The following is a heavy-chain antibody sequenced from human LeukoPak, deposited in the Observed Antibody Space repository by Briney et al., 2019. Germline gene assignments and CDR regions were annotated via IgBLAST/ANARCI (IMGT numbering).Heavy chain of an antibody. CDR1: GFTFSSYE. J-gene: IGHJ4*02. D-gene: IGHD1-26*01. Sequence: PGGSLRLSCAASGFTFSSYEMNWVRQAPGKGLEWVSYISSSGSTIYYADSVKGRFTISRDNSKNTLYLQMNSLRAEDTAVYYCAKIKHPWEVYVGVDYWGQGTLVTVSS. CDR2: ISSSGSTI. CDR3: AKIKHPWEVYVGVDY. V-gene: IGHV3-48*03.